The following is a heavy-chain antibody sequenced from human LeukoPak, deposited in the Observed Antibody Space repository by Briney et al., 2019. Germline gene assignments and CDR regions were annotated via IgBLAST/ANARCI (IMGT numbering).Heavy chain of an antibody. Sequence: SETLSLTCAVSGGSISSGDWWTWVRRPPGKGLEWIGEIYHSGSTNYNPSLKSRVTISVDKSKNQFSLKLSSVTAVDTAVYYCAKSQLERRGFDYWGQGTLVTVSS. CDR2: IYHSGST. D-gene: IGHD1-1*01. CDR3: AKSQLERRGFDY. V-gene: IGHV4-4*02. J-gene: IGHJ4*02. CDR1: GGSISSGDW.